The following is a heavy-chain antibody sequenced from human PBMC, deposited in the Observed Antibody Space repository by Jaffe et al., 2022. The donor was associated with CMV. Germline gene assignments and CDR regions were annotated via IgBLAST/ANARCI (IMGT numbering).Heavy chain of an antibody. J-gene: IGHJ4*02. CDR2: IYSGGST. V-gene: IGHV3-66*01. CDR1: GFTVSSNY. Sequence: EVQLVESGGGLVQPGGSLRLSCAASGFTVSSNYMSWVRQAPGKGLEWVSVIYSGGSTYYADSVKGRFTISRDNSKNTLYLQMNSLRAEDTAVYYCWGLPDYYDSSGLGWGQGTLVTVSS. CDR3: WGLPDYYDSSGLG. D-gene: IGHD3-22*01.